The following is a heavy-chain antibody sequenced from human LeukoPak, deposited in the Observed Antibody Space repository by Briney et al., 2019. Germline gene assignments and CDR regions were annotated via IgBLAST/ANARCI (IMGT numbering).Heavy chain of an antibody. Sequence: GGSLRLSCAASGFTFSSYAMSWVRQAPGKGLEWDSAISGSGGSTYYADSVKGRFTISRDNSKNTLYLQMNSLRAEDTAVYYCAKEGGYYDSSGYYPFDYWGQGTLVTVSS. CDR3: AKEGGYYDSSGYYPFDY. D-gene: IGHD3-22*01. J-gene: IGHJ4*02. V-gene: IGHV3-23*01. CDR1: GFTFSSYA. CDR2: ISGSGGST.